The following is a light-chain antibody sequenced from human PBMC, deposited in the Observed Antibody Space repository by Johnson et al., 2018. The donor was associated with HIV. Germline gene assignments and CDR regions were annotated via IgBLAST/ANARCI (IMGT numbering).Light chain of an antibody. V-gene: IGLV1-51*01. CDR3: GTLDSRLRSCF. J-gene: IGLJ1*01. CDR1: SSNIGNNY. Sequence: QSVLTQPPSVSAAPGQKVTISCSGSSSNIGNNYVSWYQQLPGTAPKLLIYDNNKRPSGTPDRFSGSKSGTSATLGITGLQTGDEADYYCGTLDSRLRSCFFGTGTKVTVL. CDR2: DNN.